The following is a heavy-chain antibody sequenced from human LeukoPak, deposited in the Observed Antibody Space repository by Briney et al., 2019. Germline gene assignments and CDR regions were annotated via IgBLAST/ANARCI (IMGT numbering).Heavy chain of an antibody. V-gene: IGHV4-59*01. CDR3: ARSEAPMVRGAIMVNWVDP. CDR1: GGSISSYF. Sequence: SETLSLTCTVSGGSISSYFWSWIRQPPGKGLEWIGYISYSGSTDYTPSLKSRVTISVDTSKNQFSLKLTSVTAADTAVYYCARSEAPMVRGAIMVNWVDPWGQGTLVTVSS. CDR2: ISYSGST. J-gene: IGHJ5*02. D-gene: IGHD3-10*01.